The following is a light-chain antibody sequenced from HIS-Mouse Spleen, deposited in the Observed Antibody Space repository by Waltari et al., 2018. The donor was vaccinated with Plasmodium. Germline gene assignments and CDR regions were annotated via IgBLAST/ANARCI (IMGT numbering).Light chain of an antibody. CDR1: ALPKNY. V-gene: IGLV3-10*01. CDR2: EDS. Sequence: SYELTQPPSVSVSPGQTARITCPGDALPKNYAYWYQQKSGQAPALVIYEDSKRPSGIPERFSGSSSGTMATLTISGAQVEDEADYYCYSTDSSGNHRVFGGGTKLTVL. CDR3: YSTDSSGNHRV. J-gene: IGLJ3*02.